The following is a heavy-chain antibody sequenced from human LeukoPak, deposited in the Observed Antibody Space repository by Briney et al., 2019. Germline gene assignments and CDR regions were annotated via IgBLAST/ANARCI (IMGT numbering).Heavy chain of an antibody. CDR1: GFTFSSYA. V-gene: IGHV3-23*01. Sequence: GGSLRLSRAAYGFTFSSYAMSWVRQAPGKGLEWVSGISVSGSSTHYADSMKGRFTISRDNSKNTLYLQMNSLRAEDTAVYYCAKYGLSTWFYLDCWGQGTLVTVSS. J-gene: IGHJ4*02. D-gene: IGHD6-13*01. CDR3: AKYGLSTWFYLDC. CDR2: ISVSGSST.